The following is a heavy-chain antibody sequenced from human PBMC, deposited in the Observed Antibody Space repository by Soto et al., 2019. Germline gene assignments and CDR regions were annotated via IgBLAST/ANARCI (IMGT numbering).Heavy chain of an antibody. CDR3: ARVGYSSGWYSTYYFDY. J-gene: IGHJ4*02. CDR1: GGSISSYY. V-gene: IGHV4-4*07. Sequence: GPAKASETLSLTCTVSGGSISSYYWSWIRQPPGKGLEWIGRIYPSGSPNYNPSLKSRVTMSVDTSNNQFSLKLSSVTAADTAVYYCARVGYSSGWYSTYYFDYWGQGTLVTVSS. CDR2: IYPSGSP. D-gene: IGHD6-19*01.